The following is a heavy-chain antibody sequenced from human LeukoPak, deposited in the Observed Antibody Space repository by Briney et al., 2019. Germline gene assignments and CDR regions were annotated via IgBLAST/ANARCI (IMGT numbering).Heavy chain of an antibody. CDR3: ATVIDYYDSSGYLA. CDR2: FDPEDGET. V-gene: IGHV1-24*01. Sequence: ASVKVSCKVSGYTLTELSMLWVRQAPGKGLEWMGGFDPEDGETIYAQKFQGRVTMTEDTSTDTAYMELSSLRSEDTAVYYCATVIDYYDSSGYLAWGQGTLVTVSS. D-gene: IGHD3-22*01. J-gene: IGHJ5*02. CDR1: GYTLTELS.